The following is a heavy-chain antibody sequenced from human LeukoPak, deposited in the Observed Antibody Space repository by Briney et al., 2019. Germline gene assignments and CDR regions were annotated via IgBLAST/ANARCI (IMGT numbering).Heavy chain of an antibody. J-gene: IGHJ6*02. CDR2: INHSGST. CDR1: GGSFSGYY. V-gene: IGHV4-34*01. D-gene: IGHD3-22*01. Sequence: SETLSLTCAVYGGSFSGYYWSWIRQPPGKGLEWIGEINHSGSTNYNPSLKSRVTISVDTSKNQFSLKLSSVTAADTAVYYCAKLFPTGYDSSGYYYRGFLGLHGMDVWGQGTTVTVSS. CDR3: AKLFPTGYDSSGYYYRGFLGLHGMDV.